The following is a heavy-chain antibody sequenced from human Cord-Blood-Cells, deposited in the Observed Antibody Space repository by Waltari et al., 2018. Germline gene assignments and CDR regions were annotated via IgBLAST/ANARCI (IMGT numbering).Heavy chain of an antibody. Sequence: EVQLVESGGGLVQPGGSLKLSCAASGFTFCGSVMHWVRKAAGKGLEWVGRIRSKANSYATAYAASVKGRFTISRDDSKNTAYLQMNSLKTEDTAVYYCTRHGAYCGGDCYDYWGQGTLVTVSS. CDR1: GFTFCGSV. D-gene: IGHD2-21*01. CDR3: TRHGAYCGGDCYDY. V-gene: IGHV3-73*02. J-gene: IGHJ4*02. CDR2: IRSKANSYAT.